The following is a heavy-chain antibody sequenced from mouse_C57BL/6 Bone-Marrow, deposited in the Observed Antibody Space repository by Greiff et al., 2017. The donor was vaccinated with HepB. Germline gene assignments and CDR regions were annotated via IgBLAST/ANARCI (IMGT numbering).Heavy chain of an antibody. J-gene: IGHJ2*01. D-gene: IGHD1-1*01. CDR1: GYTFTSYW. CDR3: ARPYYYGSSSYYFDY. V-gene: IGHV1-55*01. Sequence: QVQLKQPGAELVKPGASVKMSCKASGYTFTSYWITWVKQRPGQGLEWIGDIYPGSGSTNYNEKFKSKATLTVDTSSSTAYMQLSSLTSEDSAVYYCARPYYYGSSSYYFDYWGQGTTLTVSS. CDR2: IYPGSGST.